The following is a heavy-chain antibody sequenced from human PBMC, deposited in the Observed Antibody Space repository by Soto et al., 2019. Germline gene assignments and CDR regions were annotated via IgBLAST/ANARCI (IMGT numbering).Heavy chain of an antibody. J-gene: IGHJ1*01. CDR2: MNPNNGNT. V-gene: IGHV1-8*02. CDR3: ARSPRNYYALGSYSYFRH. D-gene: IGHD3-10*01. CDR1: GYTFASYY. Sequence: XSVKVSCKGSGYTFASYYMHWVRQAPGQGLEWMGWMNPNNGNTDYAPKFQGRVTMTMNTSIGTAYMELSSLRSEDTAVYYCARSPRNYYALGSYSYFRHWGQGTLVTVSS.